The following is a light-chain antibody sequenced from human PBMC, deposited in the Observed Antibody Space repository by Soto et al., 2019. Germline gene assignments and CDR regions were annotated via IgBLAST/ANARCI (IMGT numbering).Light chain of an antibody. CDR3: SSYTTSLTLV. CDR2: GLT. Sequence: QSALTQPASVSGSPGQSITISCTGTSSDIGAYNYVSWYQQHPGKAPKLLIYGLTNRPSGVSNLFSGSKSGNTASLTISGLQAEDDADYYCSSYTTSLTLVFGGGTKVTVL. J-gene: IGLJ3*02. V-gene: IGLV2-14*01. CDR1: SSDIGAYNY.